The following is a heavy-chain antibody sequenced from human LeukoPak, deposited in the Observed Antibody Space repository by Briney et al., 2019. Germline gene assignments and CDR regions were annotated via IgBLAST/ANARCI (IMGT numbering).Heavy chain of an antibody. Sequence: GGSLRLSCAASGFTFSSYSMNWVRQAPGKGLEWVSSISSSSSYIYYADSVKGRFTISRDNAKNSLYLQVNSLRADDTAVYYCARGQQLAPYAEYFQHWGEGTLVTVSS. CDR2: ISSSSSYI. D-gene: IGHD6-6*01. V-gene: IGHV3-21*04. CDR1: GFTFSSYS. J-gene: IGHJ1*01. CDR3: ARGQQLAPYAEYFQH.